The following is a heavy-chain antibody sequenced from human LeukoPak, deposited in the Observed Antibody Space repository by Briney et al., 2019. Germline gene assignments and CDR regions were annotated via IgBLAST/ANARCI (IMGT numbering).Heavy chain of an antibody. CDR2: ISWNSDNI. CDR3: AKDHHGSGSYFDY. Sequence: GRSLRLSCAASGFIFNDYAMHWVRQAPGKGLEWVSVISWNSDNIGYADSVRGRFTISRDNSKNTLYLQMNSLRAEDTAVYYCAKDHHGSGSYFDYWGQGTLVTVSS. V-gene: IGHV3-9*01. J-gene: IGHJ4*02. CDR1: GFIFNDYA. D-gene: IGHD3-10*01.